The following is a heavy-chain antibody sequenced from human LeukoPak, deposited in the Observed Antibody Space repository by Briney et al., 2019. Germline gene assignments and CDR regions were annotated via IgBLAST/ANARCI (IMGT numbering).Heavy chain of an antibody. D-gene: IGHD4-17*01. CDR3: AREGNYGDYANWFDP. J-gene: IGHJ5*02. CDR2: ISSSGSTI. V-gene: IGHV3-48*03. Sequence: GGSLRLSCAAPRISLNIYVMNWVRQAPGKGLEWVSYISSSGSTIYYADSVKGRFTISRDNAKNSLYLQMNSLRAEDTAVYYCAREGNYGDYANWFDPWGQGTLVTVSS. CDR1: RISLNIYV.